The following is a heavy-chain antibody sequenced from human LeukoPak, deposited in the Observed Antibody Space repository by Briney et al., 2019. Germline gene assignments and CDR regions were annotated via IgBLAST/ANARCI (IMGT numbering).Heavy chain of an antibody. V-gene: IGHV3-7*01. CDR1: GFTFSSYW. J-gene: IGHJ6*03. CDR3: ARCPHYYYMDV. CDR2: IKQDGSEK. Sequence: VGSLRLSCAASGFTFSSYWMSWVRQAPGKGLEWVANIKQDGSEKYYVDSVKGRFTISRDNAKNSLYLQMNSLRAEDTAVYYCARCPHYYYMDVWGKGTTVSVSS.